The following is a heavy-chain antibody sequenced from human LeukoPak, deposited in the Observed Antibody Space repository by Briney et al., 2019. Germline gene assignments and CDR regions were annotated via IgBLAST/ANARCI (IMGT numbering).Heavy chain of an antibody. V-gene: IGHV3-30*18. CDR3: AKDQVGDIVVVPAAMGEGYYYYMDV. CDR1: GFTFSSYG. J-gene: IGHJ6*03. CDR2: ISYDGSNK. D-gene: IGHD2-2*01. Sequence: GGPLRLSCAASGFTFSSYGMHWVRQAPGKGLEWVAVISYDGSNKYYADSVKGRFTISRDNSKNTLYLQMNSLRAEDTALYYCAKDQVGDIVVVPAAMGEGYYYYMDVWGKGTTVTISS.